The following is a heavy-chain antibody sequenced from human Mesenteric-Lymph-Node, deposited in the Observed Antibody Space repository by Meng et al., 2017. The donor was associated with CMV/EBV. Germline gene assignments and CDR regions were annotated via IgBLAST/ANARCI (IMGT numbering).Heavy chain of an antibody. CDR2: IYSAGTT. D-gene: IGHD3-10*01. CDR3: ARGVGIVVRGVIITRFDP. CDR1: GFSVSNNY. V-gene: IGHV3-53*01. J-gene: IGHJ5*02. Sequence: GGSLRLSCAASGFSVSNNYMSWVRQAPGKGLEWVSIIYSAGTTYHGDSVKGRFTTSRDTSKNTLYLQMDSLRADDTAVYYCARGVGIVVRGVIITRFDPWGQGTLVTVSS.